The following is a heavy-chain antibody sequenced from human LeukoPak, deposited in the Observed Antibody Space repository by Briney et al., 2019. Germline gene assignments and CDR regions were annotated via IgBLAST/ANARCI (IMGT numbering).Heavy chain of an antibody. V-gene: IGHV3-21*01. Sequence: AGGSLRLSCAASGFTFSSYSMTWVRQAPGKGLEWVSSISSSSSYIYYADSVKGRFTISRDNAKNSLYLQMNSLRAEDTAVYYCARDIDSSGYYENWGQGTLVTVSS. J-gene: IGHJ4*02. CDR2: ISSSSSYI. CDR3: ARDIDSSGYYEN. D-gene: IGHD3-22*01. CDR1: GFTFSSYS.